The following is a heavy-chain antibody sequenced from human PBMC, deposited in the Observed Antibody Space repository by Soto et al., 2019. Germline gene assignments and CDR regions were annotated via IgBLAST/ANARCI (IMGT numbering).Heavy chain of an antibody. CDR2: IIPIFGTA. D-gene: IGHD6-6*01. CDR1: GGTFSSYA. J-gene: IGHJ6*02. CDR3: ARDRSSSSGYYYYGMDV. V-gene: IGHV1-69*12. Sequence: QVQLVQSGAEVKKPGSSVKVSCKASGGTFSSYAISWVRQAPGQGLEWMGGIIPIFGTANYAQKFQGRVTITAXXSXSXDDMELSSLRSEDTAVYYCARDRSSSSGYYYYGMDVWGQGTTVTVSS.